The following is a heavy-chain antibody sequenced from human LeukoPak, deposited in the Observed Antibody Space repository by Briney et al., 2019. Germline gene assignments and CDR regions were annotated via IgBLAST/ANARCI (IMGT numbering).Heavy chain of an antibody. CDR3: ARDGSATYDLWSGSYPEWADYYYFYMDA. Sequence: ASVKVSCKASGYTFTSYGISWVRQAPGQGLEWMGWISAYNGNTNYAQKFQGRVTMTTDTSTSTAYMELRSLRSDDTAVYYCARDGSATYDLWSGSYPEWADYYYFYMDAWGKGTTVTVSS. CDR1: GYTFTSYG. D-gene: IGHD3-3*01. V-gene: IGHV1-18*01. CDR2: ISAYNGNT. J-gene: IGHJ6*03.